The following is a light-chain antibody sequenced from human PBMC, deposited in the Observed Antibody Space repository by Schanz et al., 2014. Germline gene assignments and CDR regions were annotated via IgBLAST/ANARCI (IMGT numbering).Light chain of an antibody. CDR2: NTS. CDR3: QQYGSSPLT. CDR1: QSVSSNS. V-gene: IGKV3-20*01. J-gene: IGKJ4*01. Sequence: EIVLTQSPDTLSASPGERASLSCRASQSVSSNSLAWYQQKRGQAPRLLIYNTSSRATGIPDRFSGSGSGTDFTLTISRLEPEDSAVYYCQQYGSSPLTFGGGTKVEIK.